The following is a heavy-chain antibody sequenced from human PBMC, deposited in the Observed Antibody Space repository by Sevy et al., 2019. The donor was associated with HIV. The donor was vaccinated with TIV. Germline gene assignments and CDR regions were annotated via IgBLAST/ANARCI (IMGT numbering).Heavy chain of an antibody. J-gene: IGHJ6*02. CDR1: GFTFSSYW. D-gene: IGHD2-2*01. CDR2: IKRDGSEK. CDR3: ARVCSSASCLWGMDV. V-gene: IGHV3-7*03. Sequence: GGSLRLSCAASGFTFSSYWMSWVRQAPGKGLEWAANIKRDGSEKYYVDSVKGRSTISRDNAKNSLYLHMNSLRAEATAVYYCARVCSSASCLWGMDVWGQGTTVTVSS.